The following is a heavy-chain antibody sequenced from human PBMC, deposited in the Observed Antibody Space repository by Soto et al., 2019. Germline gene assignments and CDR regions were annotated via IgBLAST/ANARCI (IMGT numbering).Heavy chain of an antibody. CDR2: ISSSSSYI. J-gene: IGHJ5*02. Sequence: GGSLRLSCAASGFTFSSYSMNWVRQAPGKGLEWVSSISSSSSYIYYADSVKGRFTISRDNAKNSLYLQMNSLRAEDTAVYYCARDLKKPDGIVVVPAAMTVEWDWFDPWGQGTLVTVSS. V-gene: IGHV3-21*01. D-gene: IGHD2-2*01. CDR3: ARDLKKPDGIVVVPAAMTVEWDWFDP. CDR1: GFTFSSYS.